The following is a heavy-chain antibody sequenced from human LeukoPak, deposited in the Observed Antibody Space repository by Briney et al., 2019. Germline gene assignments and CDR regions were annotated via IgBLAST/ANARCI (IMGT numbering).Heavy chain of an antibody. CDR3: ATVLYRGGDCYLDY. CDR1: GYTFTSYG. CDR2: ISAYNGNT. D-gene: IGHD2-21*02. J-gene: IGHJ4*02. V-gene: IGHV1-18*01. Sequence: ASVKVSCKASGYTFTSYGISWVRQAPGQGLEWMGWISAYNGNTNYAQKLQGRVTTTTDTSTSTAYMELRSLRSDDTAVYYCATVLYRGGDCYLDYWGQGTLVTVSS.